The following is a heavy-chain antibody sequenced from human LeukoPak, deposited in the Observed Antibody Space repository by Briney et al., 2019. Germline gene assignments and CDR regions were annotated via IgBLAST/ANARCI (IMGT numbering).Heavy chain of an antibody. CDR3: ARGDNWNDGCLDY. V-gene: IGHV1-2*02. CDR2: INPNSGGT. J-gene: IGHJ4*02. D-gene: IGHD1-20*01. CDR1: GYTFTGYY. Sequence: ASVKVSCKASGYTFTGYYMHWVRQAPGQGLEWMGWINPNSGGTNYAQKFQGRVTMTRDTSISTAYMELRSLRSDDTAVYYCARGDNWNDGCLDYWGQGTLVTVSS.